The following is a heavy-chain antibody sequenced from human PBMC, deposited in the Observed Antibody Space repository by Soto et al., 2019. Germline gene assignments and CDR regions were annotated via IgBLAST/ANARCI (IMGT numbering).Heavy chain of an antibody. CDR3: ARDRGYSNWFDP. V-gene: IGHV4-39*07. J-gene: IGHJ5*02. Sequence: PSETLSLTCTVSGGSIDSNNYYWAWVRQPPGRGLEWIASISHSGTTYYNPSLQSRVTKSVDTSRNQFSLKLSSVTAADTAVYYCARDRGYSNWFDPWGQGTLVTVSS. D-gene: IGHD5-18*01. CDR2: ISHSGTT. CDR1: GGSIDSNNYY.